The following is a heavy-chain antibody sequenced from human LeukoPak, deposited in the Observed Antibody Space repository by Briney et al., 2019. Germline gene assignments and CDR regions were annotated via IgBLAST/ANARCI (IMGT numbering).Heavy chain of an antibody. J-gene: IGHJ4*02. V-gene: IGHV3-30*18. CDR1: GFTFSSYG. D-gene: IGHD6-13*01. CDR3: AKSHLIAAAV. CDR2: ISYDGSNK. Sequence: GGSLRLSCAASGFTFSSYGMHWVRQAPGKGLEWVAVISYDGSNKYYADSVKRRFTISRDNSKNTLYLQMNSLRAQETAVSYCAKSHLIAAAVWGEGPLVPVSS.